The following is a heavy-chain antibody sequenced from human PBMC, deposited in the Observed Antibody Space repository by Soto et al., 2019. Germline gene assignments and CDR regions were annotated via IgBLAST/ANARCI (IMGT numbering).Heavy chain of an antibody. D-gene: IGHD3-16*01. J-gene: IGHJ4*02. V-gene: IGHV3-30-3*01. CDR2: ISYDGSNK. CDR1: GFTFSSYA. Sequence: PGGSLRLSCAASGFTFSSYAMHWVRQAPGKGLEWVAVISYDGSNKYYADSVKGRFTISRDNSKNTLYLQMNSLRAEDTAVYYCARPLWTSQSSYYFDYWGQGTLVTVSS. CDR3: ARPLWTSQSSYYFDY.